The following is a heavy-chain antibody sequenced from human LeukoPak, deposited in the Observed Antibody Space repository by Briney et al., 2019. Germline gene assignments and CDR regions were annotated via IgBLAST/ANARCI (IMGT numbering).Heavy chain of an antibody. V-gene: IGHV3-23*01. CDR1: GFTFSSYA. CDR3: AKDREGTIADYFDY. D-gene: IGHD1-7*01. CDR2: ISYSGGTT. Sequence: GGSLRLSCAASGFTFSSYAMSWVRQAPGKGLEWVSVISYSGGTTSYADSVKGRFTISRDNSKNTLYLQMNSPRGEDTAVYYCAKDREGTIADYFDYWGQGTLVTVSS. J-gene: IGHJ4*02.